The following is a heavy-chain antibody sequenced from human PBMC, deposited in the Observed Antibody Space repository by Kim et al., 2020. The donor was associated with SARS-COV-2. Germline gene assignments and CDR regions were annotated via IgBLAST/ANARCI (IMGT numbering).Heavy chain of an antibody. CDR3: AKGSRHYYGALDAFDI. Sequence: GGSLRLSCAASGFTFSSYGMHWVRQAPGKGLEWVAVIWYDGSNKYYADSVKGRFTISRDNSKNTLYLQMNSLRAEDTAVYYCAKGSRHYYGALDAFDIWGQGTMVTVSS. V-gene: IGHV3-33*06. D-gene: IGHD3-10*01. CDR1: GFTFSSYG. CDR2: IWYDGSNK. J-gene: IGHJ3*02.